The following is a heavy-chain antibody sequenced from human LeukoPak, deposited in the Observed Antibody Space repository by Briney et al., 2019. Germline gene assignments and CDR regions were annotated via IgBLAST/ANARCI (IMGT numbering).Heavy chain of an antibody. CDR2: IYHSGST. V-gene: IGHV4-38-2*02. CDR1: GYSISSGYY. J-gene: IGHJ3*02. D-gene: IGHD5/OR15-5a*01. Sequence: SETLSLTCTVSGYSISSGYYWGWIRQPPGKGLEWIGSIYHSGSTYYNPSLKSRVTISVDTSKNQFSLKLSSVTAADTAVYYCARDVFSGAGAFDIWGQGTMVTVSS. CDR3: ARDVFSGAGAFDI.